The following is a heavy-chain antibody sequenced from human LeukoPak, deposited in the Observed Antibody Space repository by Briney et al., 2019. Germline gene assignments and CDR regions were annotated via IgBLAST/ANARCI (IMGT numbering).Heavy chain of an antibody. Sequence: ASVKVSCKASGYTFTSYYMHWVRQAPGQGLEWMGIINPSGSSTSYAQKFQGRVTMTRDMSTSTVYMELSSLRPEDTAVYYCATHIAAARTGSGENWFDPWGQGTLVTVSS. CDR2: INPSGSST. CDR1: GYTFTSYY. CDR3: ATHIAAARTGSGENWFDP. J-gene: IGHJ5*02. V-gene: IGHV1-46*01. D-gene: IGHD6-13*01.